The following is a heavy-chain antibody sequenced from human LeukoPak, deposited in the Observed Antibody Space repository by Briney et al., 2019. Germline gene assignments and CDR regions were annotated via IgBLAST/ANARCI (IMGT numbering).Heavy chain of an antibody. CDR1: GGSISSSSYY. Sequence: KPSETLSLTCTVSGGSISSSSYYWGWIRQPPGKGLEWIGSIYYSGSTYYNPSLKSRVTISVDTSKNQFSLKLSPVTAADTAVYYCARQQNDFWSGYFFDLWGRGTLVTVSS. CDR2: IYYSGST. CDR3: ARQQNDFWSGYFFDL. V-gene: IGHV4-39*01. D-gene: IGHD3-3*01. J-gene: IGHJ2*01.